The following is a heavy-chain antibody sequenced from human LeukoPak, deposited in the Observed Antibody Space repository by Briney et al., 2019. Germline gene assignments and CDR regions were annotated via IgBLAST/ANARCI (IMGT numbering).Heavy chain of an antibody. J-gene: IGHJ4*02. Sequence: PGGSLRLSCAASGFTLSRYWMHWVRQAPGKGLVWVSRINSDASSTSYADSVKGRFTISRDNAKSTLYLQMNSLRAEDTAVYYCAVSGDGHNYFDYCGQGTLVTVSS. D-gene: IGHD5-24*01. CDR2: INSDASST. CDR1: GFTLSRYW. CDR3: AVSGDGHNYFDY. V-gene: IGHV3-74*01.